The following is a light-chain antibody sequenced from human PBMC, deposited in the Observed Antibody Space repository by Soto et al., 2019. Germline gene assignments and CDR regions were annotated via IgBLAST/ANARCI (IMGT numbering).Light chain of an antibody. V-gene: IGKV1-39*01. CDR1: ESVITY. J-gene: IGKJ1*01. CDR3: QQYGSSPRT. Sequence: DIQMTQSPSSLSASVGDRVTISCRASESVITYLNWYRQKPGKAPNLLIHTASTLESGVPTRFSGSGSVTDFTLTISRLEPEDFAVYFCQQYGSSPRTFGQGTKVDI. CDR2: TAS.